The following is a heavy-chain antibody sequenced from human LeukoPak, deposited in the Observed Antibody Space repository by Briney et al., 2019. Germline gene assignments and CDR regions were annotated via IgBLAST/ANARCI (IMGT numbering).Heavy chain of an antibody. Sequence: GESLRLSCATSGFSFNRRGMNWVRQAPGKGLEWVSYITNGGSTIHHADSVKGRFTISRDNAKKTLYLQMNSLRAEDTAVYYCARSIGLTGGGVDVWGQGTTVTVSS. V-gene: IGHV3-48*04. CDR3: ARSIGLTGGGVDV. CDR1: GFSFNRRG. D-gene: IGHD3-9*01. CDR2: ITNGGSTI. J-gene: IGHJ6*02.